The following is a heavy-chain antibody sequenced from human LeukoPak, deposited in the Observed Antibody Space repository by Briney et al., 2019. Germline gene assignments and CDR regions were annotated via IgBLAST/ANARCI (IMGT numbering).Heavy chain of an antibody. J-gene: IGHJ4*02. Sequence: SEALSLTCTVSGGYINSYYWSWIRQPAGKGLELIGRIYTSGSTNYNPSLNSRVSISVDTSKNQFSLKLCSVTSADTALYYCARDSRPYYYDSSGYYVPYYFDYGGQGTLVTVSS. V-gene: IGHV4-4*07. D-gene: IGHD3-22*01. CDR1: GGYINSYY. CDR3: ARDSRPYYYDSSGYYVPYYFDY. CDR2: IYTSGST.